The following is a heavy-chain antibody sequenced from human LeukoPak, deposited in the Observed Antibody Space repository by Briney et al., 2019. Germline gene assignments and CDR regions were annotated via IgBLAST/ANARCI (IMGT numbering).Heavy chain of an antibody. CDR3: ASGYYGSVSYLTP. V-gene: IGHV3-74*01. D-gene: IGHD3-10*01. CDR2: MSGDGRST. J-gene: IGHJ5*02. CDR1: GFTFNSYW. Sequence: PGGSLRLSCAASGFTFNSYWMHWVRHAPGKGLAGVSRMSGDGRSTSYADSVKGRFTISRDNAKNTLYLQMDSLRGEDTAVYYCASGYYGSVSYLTPWGQGTLVTVSS.